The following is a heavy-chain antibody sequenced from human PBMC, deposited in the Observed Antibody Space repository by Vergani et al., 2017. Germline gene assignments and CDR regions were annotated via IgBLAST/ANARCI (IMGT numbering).Heavy chain of an antibody. J-gene: IGHJ6*03. Sequence: EVMLVQSGAEVKKPGESVKISCKGSGYSFTSYWIGWVRQMPGKGLEWMGIIYPGDSDTRYSPSFQGQVTISADKSISTAYLQWSSLKASDTAMYYCAXQYCSSTSCYYMDVWGKGTTVTVSS. CDR2: IYPGDSDT. V-gene: IGHV5-51*01. D-gene: IGHD2-2*01. CDR1: GYSFTSYW. CDR3: AXQYCSSTSCYYMDV.